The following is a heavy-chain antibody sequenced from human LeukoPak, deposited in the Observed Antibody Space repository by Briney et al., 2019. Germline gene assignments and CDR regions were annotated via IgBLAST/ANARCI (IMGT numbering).Heavy chain of an antibody. CDR3: ARSVAGATSYYYYYMDV. D-gene: IGHD1-26*01. J-gene: IGHJ6*03. CDR2: ISGNNGDT. Sequence: ASVKVSCKASGYTFTSYGISWVRQAPGQGLEWMGWISGNNGDTKYAQKIQDRVTMTTDTSTSTAYMELRSLRSDDTAVYYCARSVAGATSYYYYYMDVWGKGTTVTVSS. V-gene: IGHV1-18*01. CDR1: GYTFTSYG.